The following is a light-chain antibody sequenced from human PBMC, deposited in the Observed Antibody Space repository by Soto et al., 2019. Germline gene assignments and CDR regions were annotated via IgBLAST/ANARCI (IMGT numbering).Light chain of an antibody. CDR1: QSVGTY. CDR3: QQRSDWPPT. J-gene: IGKJ4*01. CDR2: DSS. Sequence: EIVLTQSPATLSLSPGERATLSCRASQSVGTYFAWYQQKPGQAPRLLIYDSSNRATGIPARFSGSGSGTDFTLTISSLEPEDFVVYYCQQRSDWPPTFGGGTKV. V-gene: IGKV3-11*01.